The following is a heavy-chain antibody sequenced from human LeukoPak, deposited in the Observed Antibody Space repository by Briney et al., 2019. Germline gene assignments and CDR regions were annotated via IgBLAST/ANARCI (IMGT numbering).Heavy chain of an antibody. D-gene: IGHD3-3*01. CDR1: GFTFTSYD. Sequence: GGSLRLSCAASGFTFTSYDMQWVRQAPGKGLEWVAFIRYDGSDKYYADSVKGRFIISRDNSKNTLYLQMNSLRAEDTAVYYCAKNFLEWYWLINWFDSWGQGTLVTVSS. V-gene: IGHV3-30*02. J-gene: IGHJ5*01. CDR3: AKNFLEWYWLINWFDS. CDR2: IRYDGSDK.